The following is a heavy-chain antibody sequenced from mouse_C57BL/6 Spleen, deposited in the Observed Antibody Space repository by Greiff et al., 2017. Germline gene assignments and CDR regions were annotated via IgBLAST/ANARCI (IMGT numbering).Heavy chain of an antibody. V-gene: IGHV14-1*01. CDR2: IDPEDGDT. CDR3: TTGELGQYYFDY. Sequence: VQLQQSGAELVRPGASVKLSCTASGFNIKDYYMHWVKQRPEQGLEWIGRIDPEDGDTEYAPKFQGKATMTADTSSNTAYLQLSSLTSEDTAVYYCTTGELGQYYFDYWGQGTTLTVSS. D-gene: IGHD4-1*01. J-gene: IGHJ2*01. CDR1: GFNIKDYY.